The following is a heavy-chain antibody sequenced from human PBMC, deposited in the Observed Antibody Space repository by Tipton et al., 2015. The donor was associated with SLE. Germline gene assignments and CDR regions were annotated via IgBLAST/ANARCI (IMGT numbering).Heavy chain of an antibody. CDR2: IYYSGNT. CDR3: ARSSSGYRGALDI. D-gene: IGHD3-22*01. CDR1: GFSISSGYY. Sequence: TLSLTCDVTGFSISSGYYWGWIRQPPGKGLEWIGNIYYSGNTFYNPSLKSRVTISVDASKNQYSLKLTSVTAADTAVYYCARSSSGYRGALDIWGQGTVVTVSS. V-gene: IGHV4-38-2*01. J-gene: IGHJ3*02.